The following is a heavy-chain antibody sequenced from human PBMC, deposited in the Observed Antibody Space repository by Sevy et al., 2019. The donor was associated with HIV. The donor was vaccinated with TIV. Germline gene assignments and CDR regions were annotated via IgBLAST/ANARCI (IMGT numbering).Heavy chain of an antibody. CDR2: ISYDGSNK. CDR3: AGGLPQLSWFDP. Sequence: GGSLRLSCAASGFTFSSYGMHWVRQAPGKGLEWVAVISYDGSNKYYADSVKGRFTISRDNSKNTLYLQMNSLRAEDTAVYYCAGGLPQLSWFDPWGQGTLVTVSS. CDR1: GFTFSSYG. V-gene: IGHV3-30*03. J-gene: IGHJ5*02. D-gene: IGHD1-1*01.